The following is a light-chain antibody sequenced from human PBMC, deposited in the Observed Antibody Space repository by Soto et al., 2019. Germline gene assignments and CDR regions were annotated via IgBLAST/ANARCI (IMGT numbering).Light chain of an antibody. CDR2: WAS. CDR3: QRFYGKT. J-gene: IGKJ2*01. V-gene: IGKV4-1*01. CDR1: QSVLYSSNNKNY. Sequence: DIVMTQSPDSLAVSLGERATINCKSSQSVLYSSNNKNYLAWYQQKPGQPPKLLIYWASTRESGVPDRFSGSGSGTNFTLTISSLQAEDVAVYYCQRFYGKTFGQGTKLEIK.